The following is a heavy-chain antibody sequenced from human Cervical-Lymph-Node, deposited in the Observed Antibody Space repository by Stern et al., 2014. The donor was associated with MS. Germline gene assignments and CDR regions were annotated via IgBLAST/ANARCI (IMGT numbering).Heavy chain of an antibody. V-gene: IGHV4-61*02. D-gene: IGHD3-9*01. J-gene: IGHJ3*02. CDR2: IYSSGST. CDR1: GGSISSGNYY. Sequence: VQLVESGPGLVKPSQTLSLTCTVSGGSISSGNYYWSWIRQPAGEGLEWIGRIYSSGSTQYNPPLKSRVPIYADTSPNQSSLRLTSVPAADTAVYYCARGNYDVLTDNGGHGFDIWGQGTMVTVSS. CDR3: ARGNYDVLTDNGGHGFDI.